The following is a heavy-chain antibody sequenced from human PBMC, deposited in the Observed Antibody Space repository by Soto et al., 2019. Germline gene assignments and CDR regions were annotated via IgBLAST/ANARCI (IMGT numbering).Heavy chain of an antibody. CDR1: GFTFSTHG. CDR3: AKERGGSWTFDY. CDR2: IAYDGSSR. J-gene: IGHJ4*02. V-gene: IGHV3-30*18. Sequence: QVQMVESGGGMVQPGMSLTLSCAASGFTFSTHGMHLVRQFPGKGLEWVANIAYDGSSRNYGDPVKGRFIVSRHNPKKTLYLQMNSLRDEDTGVYFCAKERGGSWTFDYWCQGALVTVSS. D-gene: IGHD6-13*01.